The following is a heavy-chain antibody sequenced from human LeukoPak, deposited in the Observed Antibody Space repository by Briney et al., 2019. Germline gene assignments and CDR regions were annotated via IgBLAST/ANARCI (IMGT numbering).Heavy chain of an antibody. V-gene: IGHV3-7*01. Sequence: GGSLRLSCAASGFTFSSYWMSWDRQAPGKGLEWVANIKQDGSEKYYVDSVKGRFTISRDNAKNSLYLQMNSLRAEDTAVYYCARDRYSSGWNDAFDIWGQGTMVTVSS. J-gene: IGHJ3*02. CDR2: IKQDGSEK. CDR3: ARDRYSSGWNDAFDI. D-gene: IGHD6-19*01. CDR1: GFTFSSYW.